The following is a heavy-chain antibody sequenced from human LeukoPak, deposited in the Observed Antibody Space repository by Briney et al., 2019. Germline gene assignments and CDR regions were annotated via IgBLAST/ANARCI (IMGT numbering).Heavy chain of an antibody. CDR2: IYYSGST. CDR3: ARVSSSSWYDYYYYMDV. Sequence: SETLSLTCAVSGGSISSGGYSWSWIRQPPGKGLEWIGYIYYSGSTYYNPSLKSRVTISVDTSKNQFSLKLSSVTAADTAVYYCARVSSSSWYDYYYYMDVWGKGTTVTVSS. V-gene: IGHV4-30-4*07. J-gene: IGHJ6*03. D-gene: IGHD6-13*01. CDR1: GGSISSGGYS.